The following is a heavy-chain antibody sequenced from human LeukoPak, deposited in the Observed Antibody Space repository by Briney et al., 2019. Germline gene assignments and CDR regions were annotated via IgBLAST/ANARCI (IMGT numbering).Heavy chain of an antibody. CDR1: GFTFSSSS. CDR3: ARDLDTAMVSGAFDI. V-gene: IGHV3-21*01. CDR2: LSSSSIYI. D-gene: IGHD5-18*01. Sequence: PGGSLRLFCAASGFTFSSSSTNWVRQDPGKGLEWVSSLSSSSIYIFYADSVKGRFSISRDNAKNSLYLQMNSLRAEDTAVYYCARDLDTAMVSGAFDIWGQGTMVTVSS. J-gene: IGHJ3*02.